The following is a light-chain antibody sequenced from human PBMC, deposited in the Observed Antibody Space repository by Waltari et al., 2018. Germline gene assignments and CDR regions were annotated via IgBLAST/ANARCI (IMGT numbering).Light chain of an antibody. CDR3: QQYGSSPVT. CDR1: QSLSRYF. V-gene: IGKV3-20*01. J-gene: IGKJ5*01. Sequence: EIVLTQSPDTLSLSPGEGDTLSCRASQSLSRYFLAWYQHKPGQGPRLLIYAASSRATGIPGRFSGGKSGTDFILTISRLEPEDFAVYYCQQYGSSPVTFGQGTRLEIK. CDR2: AAS.